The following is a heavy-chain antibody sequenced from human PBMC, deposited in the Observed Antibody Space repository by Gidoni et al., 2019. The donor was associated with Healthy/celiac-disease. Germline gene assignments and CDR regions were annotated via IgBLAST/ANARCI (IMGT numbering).Heavy chain of an antibody. CDR2: MNPNSGIT. V-gene: IGHV1-8*01. Sequence: QVPLLQSGAAVKKPGASVKVYCKASGSTFTSYDINWVRQATGQGLEWMGWMNPNSGITGDAHKFQGRVTITRNTSISTAYMERSSLRSEDTAVYYCARDSIAAAGTGFDYWGQGTLVTVSS. D-gene: IGHD6-13*01. CDR3: ARDSIAAAGTGFDY. J-gene: IGHJ4*02. CDR1: GSTFTSYD.